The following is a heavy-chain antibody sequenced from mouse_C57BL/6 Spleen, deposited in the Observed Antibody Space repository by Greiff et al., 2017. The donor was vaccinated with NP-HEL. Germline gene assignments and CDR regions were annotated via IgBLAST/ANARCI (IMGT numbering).Heavy chain of an antibody. CDR2: IDPSDSYT. D-gene: IGHD1-1*01. CDR1: GYTFTSYW. V-gene: IGHV1-69*01. J-gene: IGHJ4*01. Sequence: QVQLQQPGAELVMPGASVKLSCKASGYTFTSYWMHWVKQRPGQGLEWIGEIDPSDSYTNYNQKFKGKSTLTVDKSSSTAYMHLSSLTSEDSAVYYCARSGYYYGSSSMDYWGQGTSVTVSS. CDR3: ARSGYYYGSSSMDY.